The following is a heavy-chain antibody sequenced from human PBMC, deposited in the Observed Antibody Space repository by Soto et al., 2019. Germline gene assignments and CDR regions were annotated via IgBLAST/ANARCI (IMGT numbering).Heavy chain of an antibody. Sequence: SETLSLTCTVSGGSISSYYWSWIRQPPGKGLEWIGYIYYSGSTNYNPSLKSRVTISVDTSKNQFSLKLSSVTAADTAVYYCARLKIRYFDWSVGYYMDVWGKGTTVTVSS. V-gene: IGHV4-59*08. CDR3: ARLKIRYFDWSVGYYMDV. D-gene: IGHD3-9*01. CDR2: IYYSGST. CDR1: GGSISSYY. J-gene: IGHJ6*03.